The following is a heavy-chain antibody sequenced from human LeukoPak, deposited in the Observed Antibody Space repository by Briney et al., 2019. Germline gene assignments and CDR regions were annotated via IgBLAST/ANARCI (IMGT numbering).Heavy chain of an antibody. Sequence: GGSLRLSCAASGVTFSRYAMSGVPPAPGEGREWVSAISGSGGSTYYADSVTGRFTISRDNSKNTQYLQLNSRRAEDTAVYYCAKDRNYYDSSGYDAEYFQHWGQGTLVTVSS. J-gene: IGHJ1*01. CDR3: AKDRNYYDSSGYDAEYFQH. D-gene: IGHD3-22*01. V-gene: IGHV3-23*01. CDR2: ISGSGGST. CDR1: GVTFSRYA.